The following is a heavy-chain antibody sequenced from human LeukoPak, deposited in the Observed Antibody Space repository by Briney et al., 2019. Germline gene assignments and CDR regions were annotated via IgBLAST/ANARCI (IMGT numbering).Heavy chain of an antibody. CDR2: VYYSGST. V-gene: IGHV4-59*05. CDR3: ATLTGTTSLDY. J-gene: IGHJ4*02. Sequence: TSETLSLTCSVSGGSISGYYWTWIRQPAGKGLEWIGRVYYSGSTYYNPSLKSRVTISVDTSKNQFSLKLSSVTAADTAVYYCATLTGTTSLDYWGQGTLVTVSS. D-gene: IGHD1-7*01. CDR1: GGSISGYY.